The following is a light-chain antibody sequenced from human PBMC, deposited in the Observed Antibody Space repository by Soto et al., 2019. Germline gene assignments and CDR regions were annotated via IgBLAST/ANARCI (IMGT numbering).Light chain of an antibody. V-gene: IGLV2-8*01. J-gene: IGLJ2*01. CDR2: EVT. CDR3: SSHAGSKNVV. Sequence: QSALTQPPSASGSPGQSVTISCTGTSSDVGGYNYVSWYQQHPGKAPKLMIYEVTKRPSGVPDRFSGSKSGNTASLTVSGLQAEDEADYYCSSHAGSKNVVFGGGTKLTVL. CDR1: SSDVGGYNY.